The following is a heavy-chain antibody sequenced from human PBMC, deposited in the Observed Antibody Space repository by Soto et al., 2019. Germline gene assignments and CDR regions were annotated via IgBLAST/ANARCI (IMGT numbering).Heavy chain of an antibody. CDR2: MNMDGSRT. V-gene: IGHV3-74*01. J-gene: IGHJ4*02. D-gene: IGHD2-21*01. CDR1: GFTFSIYW. CDR3: VRGDGDRYDGHGYLGRH. Sequence: EVQLVESGGGLVQPGGSLRLSCAASGFTFSIYWMHWVRQAPGKGLVWVSRMNMDGSRTSYADFAKGPFTISRDDAKSTVYLQMRNLRAEATAVYYCVRGDGDRYDGHGYLGRHWGQGTLFTFSS.